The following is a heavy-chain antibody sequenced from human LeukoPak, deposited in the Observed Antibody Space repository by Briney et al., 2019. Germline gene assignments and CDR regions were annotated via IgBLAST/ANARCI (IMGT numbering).Heavy chain of an antibody. CDR1: GYSISSGYC. Sequence: PSETLSLTCAVSGYSISSGYCWGWIRQPPGKGLEWIGSIYHSGSTYYNPSLKSRVTISVDTSKNQFSLKLSSVTAADTAVYYCARDSVVVVAAELRRWFDPWGQGTLVTVSS. V-gene: IGHV4-38-2*02. CDR2: IYHSGST. D-gene: IGHD2-15*01. J-gene: IGHJ5*02. CDR3: ARDSVVVVAAELRRWFDP.